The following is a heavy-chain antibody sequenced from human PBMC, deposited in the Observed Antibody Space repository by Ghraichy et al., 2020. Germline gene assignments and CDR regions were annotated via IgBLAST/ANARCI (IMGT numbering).Heavy chain of an antibody. V-gene: IGHV1-18*01. D-gene: IGHD2-2*01. Sequence: ASVKVSCKASGYTFTSYGISWVRQAPGQGLEWMGWISAYNGNTNYAQKLQGRVTMTTDTSTSTAYMELRSLRSDDTAVYYCARSRYCSSTSCYGGEAWYYYYGMDVWGQGTTVTVSS. CDR3: ARSRYCSSTSCYGGEAWYYYYGMDV. CDR1: GYTFTSYG. J-gene: IGHJ6*02. CDR2: ISAYNGNT.